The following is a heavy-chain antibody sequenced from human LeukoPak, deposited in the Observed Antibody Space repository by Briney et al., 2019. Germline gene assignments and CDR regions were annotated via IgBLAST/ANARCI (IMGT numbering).Heavy chain of an antibody. CDR2: ISYDGSKK. J-gene: IGHJ6*04. CDR1: GFTFSSYA. CDR3: AREPDYGDYYYGMDV. D-gene: IGHD4-17*01. Sequence: GRSLRLSCAASGFTFSSYAMHWVRQAPGKRLEWVAVISYDGSKKYYADSVKGRFTISRDNSKNTLYLQMNSLRAEDTDVYYCAREPDYGDYYYGMDVWGKGTTVTVSS. V-gene: IGHV3-30*04.